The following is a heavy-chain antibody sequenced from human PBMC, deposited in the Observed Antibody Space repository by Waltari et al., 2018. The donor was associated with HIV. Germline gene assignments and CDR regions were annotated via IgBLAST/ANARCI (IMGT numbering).Heavy chain of an antibody. Sequence: VHLEESGGGLVQPGGSLRLSCAASYFTFGDYAMNWVRQSPGKGLEWIAVISSPSFNIKYAPSVNGRFTISRDNTKNSLELQMNNLRDEDTAVYYCARDTLNFYFGLDVWGQGTTVTVS. CDR3: ARDTLNFYFGLDV. J-gene: IGHJ6*02. V-gene: IGHV3-48*02. CDR2: ISSPSFNI. CDR1: YFTFGDYA.